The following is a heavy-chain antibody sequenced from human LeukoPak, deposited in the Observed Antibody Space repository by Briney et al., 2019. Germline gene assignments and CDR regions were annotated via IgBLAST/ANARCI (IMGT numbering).Heavy chain of an antibody. D-gene: IGHD2-21*02. J-gene: IGHJ3*02. CDR2: IYYSGST. V-gene: IGHV4-61*01. CDR3: ARERNCGGDCYIDAFDI. Sequence: SETLSITCAVSGGSVSSGSYYGSWIRQPPGKGLEWIGYIYYSGSTNYNPSLKSRVTISVDTSKNQFSLKLSSVTAADTAVYYCARERNCGGDCYIDAFDIWGQGTMVTVSS. CDR1: GGSVSSGSYY.